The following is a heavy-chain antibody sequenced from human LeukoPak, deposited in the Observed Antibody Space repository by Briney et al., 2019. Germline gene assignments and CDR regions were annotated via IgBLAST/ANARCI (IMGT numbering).Heavy chain of an antibody. CDR2: INQDGSDK. V-gene: IGHV3-7*03. J-gene: IGHJ5*02. D-gene: IGHD4-17*01. Sequence: GGSLRLSCAASGFTFSSYWMTWVRQAPGKGLEWVANINQDGSDKYYVDSVKGRFTISRDNAKNSLYLQMNSLRVEDTAVYYCARRIRAVNQVAQHGDYFWFDPWGQGTLVTVSS. CDR3: ARRIRAVNQVAQHGDYFWFDP. CDR1: GFTFSSYW.